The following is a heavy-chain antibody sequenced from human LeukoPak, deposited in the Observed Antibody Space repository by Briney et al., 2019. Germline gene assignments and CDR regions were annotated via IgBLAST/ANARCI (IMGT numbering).Heavy chain of an antibody. CDR2: INHSGST. D-gene: IGHD3-22*01. V-gene: IGHV4-34*01. CDR1: GGSFSGYY. J-gene: IGHJ4*02. Sequence: SETLSLTCAVYGGSFSGYYWSWIRQPPGKGLEWIGEINHSGSTNYNPSLKSRVTISVDTSKNQFSLKLSSVTAADTAVYYCARLMGYYDSSGYYLSGYFDHWGQGTLVTVSS. CDR3: ARLMGYYDSSGYYLSGYFDH.